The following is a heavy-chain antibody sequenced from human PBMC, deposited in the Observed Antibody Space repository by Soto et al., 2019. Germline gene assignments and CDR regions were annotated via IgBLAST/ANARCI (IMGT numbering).Heavy chain of an antibody. V-gene: IGHV4-61*01. D-gene: IGHD6-13*01. CDR2: IYYSVST. J-gene: IGHJ6*02. CDR1: GGSVSSGSYY. CDR3: ARDHTESARYSSSWYYGMDV. Sequence: SETLSLTCTVSGGSVSSGSYYCSWIRQPPGKGLEWIGYIYYSVSTNYNPSLKSRVTISVDTSKNQFSLKLSSVTAADTAVYYCARDHTESARYSSSWYYGMDVWGQGTTVTVSS.